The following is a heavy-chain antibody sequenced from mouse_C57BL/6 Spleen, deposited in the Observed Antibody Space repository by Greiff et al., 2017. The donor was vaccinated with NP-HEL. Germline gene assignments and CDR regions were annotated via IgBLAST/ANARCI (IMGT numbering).Heavy chain of an antibody. J-gene: IGHJ2*01. CDR1: GYTFTSYW. V-gene: IGHV1-55*01. CDR3: ARWGTVYYFDY. D-gene: IGHD1-1*01. CDR2: IYPGSGST. Sequence: QVQLQQPGAELVKPGASVKMSCKASGYTFTSYWITWVKQRPGQGLEWIGDIYPGSGSTNYNEKFKSKATLTGDTSSSTAYMQLSSLTSEDSAVYYCARWGTVYYFDYWGQGTTLTVSS.